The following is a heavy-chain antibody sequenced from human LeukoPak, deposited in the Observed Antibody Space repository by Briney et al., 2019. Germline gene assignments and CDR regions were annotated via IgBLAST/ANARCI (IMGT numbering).Heavy chain of an antibody. CDR3: ARSDKKGTVDN. J-gene: IGHJ4*02. Sequence: GGSLRLSCAESGLTFSSSASAMSWVSQAPGKGLEWVANIKEDGSGEYYVDSVKGRFTISRDNAKNSLYLQMNGLRVEDTAIYYCARSDKKGTVDNWGQGTLVTVSS. CDR2: IKEDGSGE. V-gene: IGHV3-7*01. D-gene: IGHD2-21*02. CDR1: GLTFSSSA.